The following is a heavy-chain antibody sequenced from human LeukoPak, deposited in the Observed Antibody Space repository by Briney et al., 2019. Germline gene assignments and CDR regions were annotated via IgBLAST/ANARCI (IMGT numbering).Heavy chain of an antibody. J-gene: IGHJ4*02. Sequence: AGGSLRLSCTASGFIFSSYWMHWVRQAPGKGLVRVSRINSDGSSTSYADSVKGRFTVSRDNAKNTLYLQMNSLRAEDTAVYYCARDINYYDSSGYYKDYWGQGTLVTVSS. CDR3: ARDINYYDSSGYYKDY. CDR2: INSDGSST. CDR1: GFIFSSYW. D-gene: IGHD3-22*01. V-gene: IGHV3-74*01.